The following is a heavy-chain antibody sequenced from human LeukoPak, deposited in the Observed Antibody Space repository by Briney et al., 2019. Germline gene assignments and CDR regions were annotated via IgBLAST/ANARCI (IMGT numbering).Heavy chain of an antibody. J-gene: IGHJ4*02. D-gene: IGHD3-22*01. CDR3: AKDRGNYYDSSGYSF. Sequence: PGRSLRLSCAASGFSVISNYMSWVRQAPGKGLEWVSAISGSGGSTYYADSVKGRFTISRDNSKNTLYLQMNSLRAEDTAVYYCAKDRGNYYDSSGYSFWGQGTLVTVSS. V-gene: IGHV3-23*01. CDR2: ISGSGGST. CDR1: GFSVISNY.